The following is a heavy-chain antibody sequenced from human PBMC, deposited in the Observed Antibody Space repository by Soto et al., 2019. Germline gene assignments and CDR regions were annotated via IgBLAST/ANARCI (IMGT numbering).Heavy chain of an antibody. J-gene: IGHJ4*02. Sequence: QVQLVQSGAEVKKPGSSVKVSCKASGGTFSSYTISWVRQAPGQGLEWMGRIIPILGIANYAQKFQGRVTITADKSTSTAYMELSSLRSEDTAVYYWVGRVYSGYDGAVDYWGQGTLVTVSS. D-gene: IGHD5-12*01. CDR1: GGTFSSYT. CDR2: IIPILGIA. CDR3: VGRVYSGYDGAVDY. V-gene: IGHV1-69*02.